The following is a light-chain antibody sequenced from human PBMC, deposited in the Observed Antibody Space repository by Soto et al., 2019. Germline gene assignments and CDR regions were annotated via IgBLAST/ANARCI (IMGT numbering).Light chain of an antibody. CDR2: GAS. J-gene: IGKJ4*01. Sequence: EIVLSQSPGTLSLSPGEGATLSCRASQSVSSIYLAWYQQKPGQAPRLLIYGASSRPTGIPDRFSGSGSGTDFTLTISRLEPEDFAVYYCQQYGSSALTFGGGTKAAIK. CDR3: QQYGSSALT. CDR1: QSVSSIY. V-gene: IGKV3-20*01.